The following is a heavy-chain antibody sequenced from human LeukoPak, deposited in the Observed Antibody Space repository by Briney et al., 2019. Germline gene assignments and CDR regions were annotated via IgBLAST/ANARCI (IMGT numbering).Heavy chain of an antibody. CDR3: ARSLAVAERYYYYYYMDV. D-gene: IGHD6-19*01. CDR1: GFTFSSYG. CDR2: IRYDGSNK. V-gene: IGHV3-30*02. Sequence: GGSLRLSCAASGFTFSSYGMHWVRQAPGKGLEWVAFIRYDGSNKYYADSVKGRFTISRDNSKNTLYLQMNSLRAEDTAVYYCARSLAVAERYYYYYYMDVWGKGTTVTISS. J-gene: IGHJ6*03.